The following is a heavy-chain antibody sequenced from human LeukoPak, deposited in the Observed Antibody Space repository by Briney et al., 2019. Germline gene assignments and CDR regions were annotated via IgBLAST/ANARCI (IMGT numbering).Heavy chain of an antibody. J-gene: IGHJ5*02. D-gene: IGHD3-10*01. Sequence: PSETLSLTCTVSGGSLSSSSYYWSWIRQPPGKGLEWIGNIYYSGSTYCDPSLRSRVTISIDTSRNQFSLKLSSVTAADTAVYYCARQFFTYYYGSGSPTPGDNWFDPWGQGTLVTVSS. CDR1: GGSLSSSSYY. CDR3: ARQFFTYYYGSGSPTPGDNWFDP. CDR2: IYYSGST. V-gene: IGHV4-39*07.